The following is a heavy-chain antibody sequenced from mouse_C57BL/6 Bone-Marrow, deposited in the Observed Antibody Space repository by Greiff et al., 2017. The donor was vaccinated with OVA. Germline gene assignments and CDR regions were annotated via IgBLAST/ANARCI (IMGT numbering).Heavy chain of an antibody. CDR3: TTWTFDY. Sequence: VQLKQSGAELVRPGASVKLSCTASGFNIKDDYMHWVKQRPEQGLEWIGWIDPENGDTEYASKIQGKATITADTSSNTAYLQLSSLTSEDTAVYYCTTWTFDYWGQGTTLTVSS. V-gene: IGHV14-4*01. CDR1: GFNIKDDY. CDR2: IDPENGDT. J-gene: IGHJ2*01.